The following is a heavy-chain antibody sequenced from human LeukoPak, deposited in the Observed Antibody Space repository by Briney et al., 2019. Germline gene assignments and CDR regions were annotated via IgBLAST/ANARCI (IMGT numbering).Heavy chain of an antibody. Sequence: SVKVSCKASGGTFSSYATSWVRQAPGQGLEWMGGIIPIFGTANYAQKFQGRVTITADKSTSTAYMELSSLRSEDTAVYYCARVATVTTFWFDPWGQGTLVTVSS. CDR1: GGTFSSYA. J-gene: IGHJ5*02. CDR2: IIPIFGTA. CDR3: ARVATVTTFWFDP. V-gene: IGHV1-69*06. D-gene: IGHD4-17*01.